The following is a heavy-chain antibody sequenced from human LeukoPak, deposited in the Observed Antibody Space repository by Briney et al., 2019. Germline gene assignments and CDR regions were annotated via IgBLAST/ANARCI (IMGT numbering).Heavy chain of an antibody. D-gene: IGHD3-9*01. CDR1: GGTFSSYT. J-gene: IGHJ4*02. CDR2: IIPIFGTA. Sequence: SVKVSCKASGGTFSSYTISWVRQAPGQGLEWMGGIIPIFGTANYAQKFQGRVTITADKSTSTAYMELSSLRSEDTAVYYCARGRYFDFYAAFDYWGQGTLVTVSS. CDR3: ARGRYFDFYAAFDY. V-gene: IGHV1-69*06.